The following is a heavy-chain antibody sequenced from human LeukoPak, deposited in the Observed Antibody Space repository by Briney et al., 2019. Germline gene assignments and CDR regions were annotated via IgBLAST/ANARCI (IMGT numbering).Heavy chain of an antibody. V-gene: IGHV5-51*01. CDR1: GYSFTSYW. CDR2: IYPGDSDT. J-gene: IGHJ4*02. Sequence: RASVKVSCKGSGYSFTSYWIGWVRQMTGKGLEWMGIIYPGDSDTRYSPSFQGQVTISADKSISTAYLQWSSLKASDTAMYYCARRGEAVAWGQGTLVTVSS. D-gene: IGHD6-19*01. CDR3: ARRGEAVA.